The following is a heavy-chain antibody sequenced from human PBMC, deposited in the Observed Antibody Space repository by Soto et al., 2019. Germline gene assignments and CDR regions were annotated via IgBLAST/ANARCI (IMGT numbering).Heavy chain of an antibody. CDR1: GGSFSGYH. J-gene: IGHJ4*02. Sequence: SETLSLTFAVYGGSFSGYHWSWIRQSPGKGLEWIGEVNQSGATNYSPSLKSRVTLSVDTSKNQFSLKVTSVTAADTAVYYCARKDKYYFGSGSYDLLDYWGQGTLVTVSS. D-gene: IGHD3-10*01. V-gene: IGHV4-34*01. CDR2: VNQSGAT. CDR3: ARKDKYYFGSGSYDLLDY.